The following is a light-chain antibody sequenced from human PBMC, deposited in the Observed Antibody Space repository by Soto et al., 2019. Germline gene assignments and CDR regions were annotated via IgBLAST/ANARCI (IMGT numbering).Light chain of an antibody. CDR2: GAS. CDR3: QQYGSLPHT. V-gene: IGKV3-20*01. CDR1: QSVSSSS. Sequence: EIVLTQSPGTLSLSPGERATLSCRASQSVSSSSLAWYQQKPGQAPRLLINGASSRATGIPDRFSGSGSATDFTLTISRLEPEDFAVYHCQQYGSLPHTFGQGTKLEI. J-gene: IGKJ2*01.